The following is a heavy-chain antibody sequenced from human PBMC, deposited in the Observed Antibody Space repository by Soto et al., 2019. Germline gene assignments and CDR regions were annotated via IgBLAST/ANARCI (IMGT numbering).Heavy chain of an antibody. CDR1: GFTFSSYG. V-gene: IGHV3-33*06. J-gene: IGHJ4*02. CDR2: IWYDGSNK. D-gene: IGHD6-6*01. CDR3: AKRRSSSTFDY. Sequence: LRLSCAASGFTFSSYGMHWVRQAPGKGLEWVAVIWYDGSNKYYADSVKGRFTISRDNSKNTLYLQMNSLRAEDTAVYYCAKRRSSSTFDYWGQGTLVTVSS.